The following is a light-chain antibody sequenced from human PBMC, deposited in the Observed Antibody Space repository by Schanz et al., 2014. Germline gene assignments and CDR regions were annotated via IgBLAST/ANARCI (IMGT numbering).Light chain of an antibody. CDR2: EVT. CDR1: TSDVGTYNR. J-gene: IGLJ3*02. Sequence: QSALTQPASVSGSPGQSITISCTGTTSDVGTYNRVSWYQQPPDTAPKLIIYEVTNRPSGVPDRFSGSKSGNTASLTISGLQAEDEADYYCCAYAGSNIPVFGGGTKLTVL. CDR3: CAYAGSNIPV. V-gene: IGLV2-23*02.